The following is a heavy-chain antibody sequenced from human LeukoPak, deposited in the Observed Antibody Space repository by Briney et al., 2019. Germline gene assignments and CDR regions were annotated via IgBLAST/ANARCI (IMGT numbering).Heavy chain of an antibody. Sequence: GGSLRLSCAASGFTFSSYGMHWVRQAPGKGLEWVAVILNDGSQEKYADSVKGRFTISRDNSKNTLFLQMNSLRAEDTAVYYCAREKGTWGLITMVRMYMDVWGQGTTVTASS. D-gene: IGHD3-10*01. CDR2: ILNDGSQE. CDR3: AREKGTWGLITMVRMYMDV. J-gene: IGHJ6*02. V-gene: IGHV3-33*01. CDR1: GFTFSSYG.